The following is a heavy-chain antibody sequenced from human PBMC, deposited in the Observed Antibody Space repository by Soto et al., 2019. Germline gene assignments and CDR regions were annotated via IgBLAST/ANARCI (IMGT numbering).Heavy chain of an antibody. Sequence: ASVKVSCKASGYTFTGYYMHWVRQAPGQGLEWMGWINPNSGGTNYAQKFQGRVTMTRDTSISTAYMELSRLRSDDTAVYYCARGVAVADPYCYYGMDVWGQGTTVTVAS. V-gene: IGHV1-2*02. CDR2: INPNSGGT. J-gene: IGHJ6*02. CDR1: GYTFTGYY. D-gene: IGHD6-19*01. CDR3: ARGVAVADPYCYYGMDV.